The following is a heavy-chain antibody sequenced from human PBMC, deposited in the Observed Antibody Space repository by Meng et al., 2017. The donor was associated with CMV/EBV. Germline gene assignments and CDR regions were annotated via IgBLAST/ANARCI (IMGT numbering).Heavy chain of an antibody. CDR3: AKGILVQLEPLGGDGGMDV. J-gene: IGHJ6*02. Sequence: GSLRLSCTVPGGSTSSYYWSWIRQPPGKGLEWIGYIYYSGSTNYNPSLKSRVTISVDTSKNQFSLKLSSVTAADTALYYCAKGILVQLEPLGGDGGMDVWGQGTTVTVSS. V-gene: IGHV4-59*01. CDR2: IYYSGST. CDR1: GGSTSSYY. D-gene: IGHD1-1*01.